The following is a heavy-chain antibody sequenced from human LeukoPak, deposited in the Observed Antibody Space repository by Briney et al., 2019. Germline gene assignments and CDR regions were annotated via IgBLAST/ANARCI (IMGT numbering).Heavy chain of an antibody. CDR3: AREVNSSGYYSAFDI. CDR2: IYHSGST. J-gene: IGHJ3*02. CDR1: GGSISGGDYY. D-gene: IGHD3-22*01. V-gene: IGHV4-30-4*08. Sequence: TLSLTCTVSGGSISGGDYYWSWIRQPPGKGLEWIGYIYHSGSTYYNPSLKSRVTISVDTSKNQFSLKLSSVTAADTAVYYCAREVNSSGYYSAFDIWGQGTMVTVS.